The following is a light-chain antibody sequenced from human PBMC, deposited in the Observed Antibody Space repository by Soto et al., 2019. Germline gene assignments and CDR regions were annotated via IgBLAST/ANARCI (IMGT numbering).Light chain of an antibody. CDR2: EVS. CDR1: SSDVGSYNR. V-gene: IGLV2-18*02. CDR3: TSYTSSSTLNVV. Sequence: QAVVTQPPSVSGSPGQSVTISCTGTSSDVGSYNRVSWYQQPPGTAPKLLIYEVSNRPSGVPDRFSGSKSGNTASLTISGLQAEDEADYYCTSYTSSSTLNVVFGGGTKLTVL. J-gene: IGLJ2*01.